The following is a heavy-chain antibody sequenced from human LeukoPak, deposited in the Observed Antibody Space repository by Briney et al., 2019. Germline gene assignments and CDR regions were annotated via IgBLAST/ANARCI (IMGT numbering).Heavy chain of an antibody. CDR1: GYSFTSYW. CDR3: ASLTAVGYCSGGSCPPGYD. CDR2: IYPGDSDT. Sequence: GESLKISCKGSGYSFTSYWIGWVRQMPGKGLEWMGIIYPGDSDTRYSPSFQGQVTISADKSIGTAYLQWSSLKASDTAMYYCASLTAVGYCSGGSCPPGYDWGQGTLVTVSS. D-gene: IGHD2-15*01. J-gene: IGHJ4*02. V-gene: IGHV5-51*01.